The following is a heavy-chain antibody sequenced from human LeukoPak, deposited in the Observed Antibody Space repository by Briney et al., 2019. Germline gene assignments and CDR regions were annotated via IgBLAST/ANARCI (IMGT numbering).Heavy chain of an antibody. CDR1: GFTFSSYA. V-gene: IGHV3-23*01. D-gene: IGHD3-10*01. J-gene: IGHJ4*02. CDR2: ISGSGGST. CDR3: AKDLKGYYGSGSYPH. Sequence: PGGSLRLSCAASGFTFSSYAMSWVRQAPGKGPEWVSAISGSGGSTFYTDSVKGRFTISGDNSKNTLYLQMNSLRAEDTAVYYCAKDLKGYYGSGSYPHWGQGTLVTVSS.